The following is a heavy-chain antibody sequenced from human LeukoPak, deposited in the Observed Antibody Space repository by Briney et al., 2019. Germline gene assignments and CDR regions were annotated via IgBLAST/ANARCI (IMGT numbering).Heavy chain of an antibody. CDR1: GGSISSYY. D-gene: IGHD6-19*01. CDR3: ARLKGYSSGWYPSYYFDY. J-gene: IGHJ4*02. CDR2: IYYTGST. Sequence: PSETLSLTCTVSGGSISSYYWSWIRRPAGKGLEWIGYIYYTGSTNYNPSLKSRVTISVDTSKNQFSLKLSSVTAADTAVYYCARLKGYSSGWYPSYYFDYWGQGTLVTVSS. V-gene: IGHV4-59*08.